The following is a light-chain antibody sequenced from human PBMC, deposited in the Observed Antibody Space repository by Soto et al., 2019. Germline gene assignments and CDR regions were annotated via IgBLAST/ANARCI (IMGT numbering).Light chain of an antibody. CDR3: QVWDSSSDPFYV. V-gene: IGLV3-21*04. J-gene: IGLJ1*01. CDR1: NIGSKS. Sequence: YELTQPPSVSVAPGKTARLTCGGNNIGSKSVHWYQQKPGQAPVLVIYYDSDRPSGIPERFSGSNSGNTATLTISRVEAGDEADYYCQVWDSSSDPFYVFGTGTKLTVL. CDR2: YDS.